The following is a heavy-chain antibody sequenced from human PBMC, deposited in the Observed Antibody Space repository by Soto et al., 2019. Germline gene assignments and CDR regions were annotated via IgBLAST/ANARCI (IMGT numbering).Heavy chain of an antibody. J-gene: IGHJ3*01. CDR1: GGSISTYY. V-gene: IGHV4-59*08. CDR3: ARPYSSGWSGVFDV. D-gene: IGHD6-19*01. Sequence: QVQLQESGPGLVKPSETLSLTCTVSGGSISTYYWSWIRQPPGKGLEWIGCIHDSGNTDYNPSLRSRVTISLNTSKNQFSRKLSSVTAADTAVYYCARPYSSGWSGVFDVWGQGTLVTVSP. CDR2: IHDSGNT.